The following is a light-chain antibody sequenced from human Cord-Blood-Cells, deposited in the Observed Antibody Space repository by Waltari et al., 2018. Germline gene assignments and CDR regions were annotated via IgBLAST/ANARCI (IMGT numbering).Light chain of an antibody. CDR2: EVS. J-gene: IGLJ1*01. Sequence: QSALTQPASVSGSPGQSITISCTGTSSAVGGYNYVSWYQQHPGKAPKLMIYEVSNRPSGVSNRFSGSKSGNTASLTISGLQAEDEADYYCSSYTSSSTSRYVFGTGTKVTVL. V-gene: IGLV2-14*01. CDR3: SSYTSSSTSRYV. CDR1: SSAVGGYNY.